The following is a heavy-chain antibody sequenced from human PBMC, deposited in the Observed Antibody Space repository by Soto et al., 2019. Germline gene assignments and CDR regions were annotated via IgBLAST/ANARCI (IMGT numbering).Heavy chain of an antibody. J-gene: IGHJ5*02. CDR2: MYYSGSF. D-gene: IGHD3-22*01. V-gene: IGHV4-59*01. CDR3: ATAYYYTVGFGLEP. CDR1: GDSISSGC. Sequence: QVHLQESGPGLVKPSETLFLTCSVSGDSISSGCWTWIRQPPGRGLDWIGYMYYSGSFNYNPAPESRIIISGDTSKNQSSMRLSSVTAADTAVYYCATAYYYTVGFGLEPWGQGALVTVSS.